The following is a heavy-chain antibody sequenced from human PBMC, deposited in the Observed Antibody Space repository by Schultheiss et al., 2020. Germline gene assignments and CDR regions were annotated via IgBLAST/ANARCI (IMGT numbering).Heavy chain of an antibody. CDR2: ISDSGATT. D-gene: IGHD4-17*01. CDR3: ARDQGEIDYGDYYYYYGMDV. Sequence: GGSLRLSCAAFGFTFKRYGMSWVRQAPGKGLEWLAGISDSGATTSYADSVKGRFTISRDNAKNSLYLQMNSLRAEDTAVYYCARDQGEIDYGDYYYYYGMDVWGQGTTVTVSS. V-gene: IGHV3-21*01. J-gene: IGHJ6*02. CDR1: GFTFKRYG.